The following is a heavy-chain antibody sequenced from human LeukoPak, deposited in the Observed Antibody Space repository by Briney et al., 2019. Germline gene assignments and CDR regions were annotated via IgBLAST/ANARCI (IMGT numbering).Heavy chain of an antibody. D-gene: IGHD2/OR15-2a*01. V-gene: IGHV3-9*01. J-gene: IGHJ4*02. Sequence: PGGSLRLSCAASGFTFDDYAMHWVRQAPGKGLEWVSGISWNSGSIGYADSVKGRFTISRDNAKNSLYLQMNSLRAEDTAVYYCARDPRNFDYWGQGTLVTVSS. CDR1: GFTFDDYA. CDR3: ARDPRNFDY. CDR2: ISWNSGSI.